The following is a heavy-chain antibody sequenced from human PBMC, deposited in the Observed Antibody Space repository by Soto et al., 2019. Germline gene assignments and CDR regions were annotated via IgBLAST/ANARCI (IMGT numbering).Heavy chain of an antibody. CDR2: ISWNSGTM. Sequence: EVQLVESGGGLVQPGRSLRLSCAASGFSFDEYAMHWVRQAPGKGLEWVSGISWNSGTMGYGDSVKGRFTISRDNAKNARYLQMNSLRAEDTALYYCAKGFCSSNRWLTYSDMDVCGKGTTVTVSS. CDR3: AKGFCSSNRWLTYSDMDV. D-gene: IGHD2-2*01. V-gene: IGHV3-9*01. CDR1: GFSFDEYA. J-gene: IGHJ6*03.